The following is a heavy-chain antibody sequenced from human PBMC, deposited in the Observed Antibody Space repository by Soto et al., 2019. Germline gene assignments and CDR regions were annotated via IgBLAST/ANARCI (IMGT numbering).Heavy chain of an antibody. CDR3: ARGSYYYDSSGYDFDY. J-gene: IGHJ4*02. V-gene: IGHV1-69*13. Sequence: SVKVSCKASGGTYSSYAISWVRQAPGQGLEWMGGIIPIFGTANYAQKFQGRVTITADESTSTAYMELSSLRSEDTAVYYCARGSYYYDSSGYDFDYWGQGTLVTVSS. CDR1: GGTYSSYA. D-gene: IGHD3-22*01. CDR2: IIPIFGTA.